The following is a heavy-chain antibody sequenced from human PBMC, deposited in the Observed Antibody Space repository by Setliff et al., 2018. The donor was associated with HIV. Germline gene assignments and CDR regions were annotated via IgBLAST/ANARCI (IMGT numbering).Heavy chain of an antibody. CDR1: GFTLSRHS. D-gene: IGHD6-19*01. CDR3: ARARRVIGAVAEDLWLDP. Sequence: PGGSLRLSCAASGFTLSRHSMNWVRQAPGKGLEWVSYISSDTDTIYYRDSVKGRFTISRENANNSLFLQMNSLTAEDTAIYYCARARRVIGAVAEDLWLDPWGQGTLVTVSS. CDR2: ISSDTDTI. J-gene: IGHJ5*02. V-gene: IGHV3-48*01.